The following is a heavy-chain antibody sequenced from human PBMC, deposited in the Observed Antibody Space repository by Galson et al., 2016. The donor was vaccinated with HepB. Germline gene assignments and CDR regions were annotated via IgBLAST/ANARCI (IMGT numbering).Heavy chain of an antibody. Sequence: SLRLSCAASGFSFSSYAMHCVRQAPGKGLEWVAIISFDGGTKYYAESVRGRFTISRDNSKNTLYFQMNSLRAEDTALYYCARSPPAGSSWVPFDYWGQGTLVTVSS. D-gene: IGHD6-6*01. CDR3: ARSPPAGSSWVPFDY. CDR1: GFSFSSYA. CDR2: ISFDGGTK. J-gene: IGHJ4*02. V-gene: IGHV3-30-3*01.